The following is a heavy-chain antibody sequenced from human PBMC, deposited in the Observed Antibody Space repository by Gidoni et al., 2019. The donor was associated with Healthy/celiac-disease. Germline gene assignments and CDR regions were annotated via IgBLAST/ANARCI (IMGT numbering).Heavy chain of an antibody. CDR2: IIPIFGTA. J-gene: IGHJ4*02. CDR3: ARENEMATIEGYFDY. Sequence: QVQLVQSGAEVKKPGSSVKVSCKASGGSFSSYAISWVRQAPGQGLEWMGGIIPIFGTANYAQKFQGRVTITADESTSTAYMELSSLRSEDTAVYYCARENEMATIEGYFDYWGQGTLVTVSS. V-gene: IGHV1-69*01. D-gene: IGHD5-12*01. CDR1: GGSFSSYA.